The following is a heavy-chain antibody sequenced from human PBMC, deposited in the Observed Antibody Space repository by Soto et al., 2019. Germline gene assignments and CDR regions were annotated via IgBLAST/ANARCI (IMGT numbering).Heavy chain of an antibody. D-gene: IGHD6-19*01. CDR2: INTDGSDV. V-gene: IGHV3-74*03. CDR3: ARGNIAVAVRGLFDY. CDR1: ELTFSTSW. J-gene: IGHJ4*02. Sequence: EVQLVESGGGLVQPGGSLRLSCIASELTFSTSWMHWVRQAPGKGPVWISRINTDGSDVTYADSVKGRFAVSRNNAKNTKYLNMNFLRVEDTDVYFYARGNIAVAVRGLFDYWGQGTLVTVSS.